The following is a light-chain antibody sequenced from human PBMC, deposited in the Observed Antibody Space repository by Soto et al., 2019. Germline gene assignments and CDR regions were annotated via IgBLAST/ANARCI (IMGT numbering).Light chain of an antibody. CDR3: QAYDSLRT. Sequence: DIQMTQSPSTLSASVGDRVTITSRASQSISNWLAWYQQKLWKAPKLLIYKAASLESGVPTRFSGSGSGTEFTLTVDSLHPDAFATYYGQAYDSLRTFGQGTKVEIK. CDR1: QSISNW. V-gene: IGKV1-5*03. J-gene: IGKJ1*01. CDR2: KAA.